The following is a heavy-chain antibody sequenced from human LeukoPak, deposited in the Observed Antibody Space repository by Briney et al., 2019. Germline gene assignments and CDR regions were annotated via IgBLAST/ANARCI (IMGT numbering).Heavy chain of an antibody. Sequence: ASVKVSCKASGYTFTGYYMHWVRQAPGQGLEWMGWINPNSGGTNYAQKFQGRVTMTTDTSTSTAYMELRSLRSDDTAVYYCARCEGLYCSGGSCYVLRGMDVWGQGTTVTVSS. CDR2: INPNSGGT. J-gene: IGHJ6*02. V-gene: IGHV1-2*02. CDR1: GYTFTGYY. CDR3: ARCEGLYCSGGSCYVLRGMDV. D-gene: IGHD2-15*01.